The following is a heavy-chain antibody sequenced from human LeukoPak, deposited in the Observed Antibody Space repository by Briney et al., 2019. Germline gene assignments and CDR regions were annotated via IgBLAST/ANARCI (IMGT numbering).Heavy chain of an antibody. J-gene: IGHJ4*02. D-gene: IGHD2-2*01. CDR2: ISYDGSNK. CDR1: GFTVSSNY. V-gene: IGHV3-30-3*01. CDR3: ARGLYCSSTSCYLGVDY. Sequence: GGSLRLSCAASGFTVSSNYMSWVRQAPGKGLEWVAVISYDGSNKYYADSVKGRFTISRDNSKNTLYLQMNSLRAEDTAVYYCARGLYCSSTSCYLGVDYWGQGTLVTVSS.